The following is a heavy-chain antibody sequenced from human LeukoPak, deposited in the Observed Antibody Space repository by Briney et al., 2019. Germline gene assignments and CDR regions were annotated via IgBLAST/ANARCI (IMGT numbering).Heavy chain of an antibody. D-gene: IGHD3-22*01. CDR1: GFNFRSSW. CDR3: ARDLSSGYYSY. V-gene: IGHV3-74*01. Sequence: GGSLRLSCAASGFNFRSSWMYWVRQVPGKGLVWVARMNSDGSDTAHADSVKGRFTISRDNAKNSLYLQMNSLRAEDTAVYYCARDLSSGYYSYWGQGTLVTVSS. J-gene: IGHJ4*02. CDR2: MNSDGSDT.